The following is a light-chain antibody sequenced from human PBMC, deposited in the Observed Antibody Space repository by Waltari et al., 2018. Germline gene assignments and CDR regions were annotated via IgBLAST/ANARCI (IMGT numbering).Light chain of an antibody. CDR1: SSNIGGND. Sequence: QSVVIQTPSASGTPGQRVTISCSGSSSNIGGNDVYWYQQFPGTAPKLLIYTNNQRPSGVPDRCSGSKSGTSASLVISGLQSEDEADYYCATWEDSLNGWVFGGGTKLTVL. V-gene: IGLV1-44*01. J-gene: IGLJ3*02. CDR2: TNN. CDR3: ATWEDSLNGWV.